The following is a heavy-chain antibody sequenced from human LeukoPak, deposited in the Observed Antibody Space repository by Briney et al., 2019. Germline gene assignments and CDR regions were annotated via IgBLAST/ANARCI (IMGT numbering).Heavy chain of an antibody. CDR3: ARGRYYDFWSGPDY. V-gene: IGHV4-59*01. CDR2: IYYSGST. J-gene: IGHJ4*02. CDR1: GGSISSYY. D-gene: IGHD3-3*01. Sequence: SETLSLTCTVSGGSISSYYWSWIRQPPGKGLEWIGYIYYSGSTNYNPSLKSRVTISVDTSKNQFSLKLSSVTAADTAVYYCARGRYYDFWSGPDYWGQGTLVTVSS.